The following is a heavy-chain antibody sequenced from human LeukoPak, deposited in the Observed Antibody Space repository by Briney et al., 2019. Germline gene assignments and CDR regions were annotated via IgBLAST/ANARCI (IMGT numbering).Heavy chain of an antibody. Sequence: SETLSLTCTVSGGSISSSSYYWGWIRQPPGKGLEWIGSIYYSGSTYYNPSLKRRVTISVDTSKNQFSLKLSSVTAADTAVYYCARDRPDDYVWGSYHYSDYWGQGILVTVSS. CDR3: ARDRPDDYVWGSYHYSDY. CDR1: GGSISSSSYY. CDR2: IYYSGST. V-gene: IGHV4-39*07. D-gene: IGHD3-16*02. J-gene: IGHJ4*02.